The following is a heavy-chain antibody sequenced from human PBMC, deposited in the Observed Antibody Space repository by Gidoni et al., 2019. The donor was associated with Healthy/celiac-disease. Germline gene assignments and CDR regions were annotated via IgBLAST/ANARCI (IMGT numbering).Heavy chain of an antibody. V-gene: IGHV1-69*01. J-gene: IGHJ4*02. CDR3: ARIEGYYYDSSGYYFDY. CDR2: IIPIFGTA. D-gene: IGHD3-22*01. Sequence: QVQLVQSGAEVKKPGSSVKVSCKASGGTFSSYAISGVRQAPGQGLEWMGGIIPIFGTANYAQKFQGRVTITADESTSTAYMELSSLRSEDTAVYYCARIEGYYYDSSGYYFDYWGQGTLVTVSS. CDR1: GGTFSSYA.